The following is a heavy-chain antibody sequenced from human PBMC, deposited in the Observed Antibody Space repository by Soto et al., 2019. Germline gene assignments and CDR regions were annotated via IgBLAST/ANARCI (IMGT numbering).Heavy chain of an antibody. CDR3: ARSQGSSTSLEIYYYYYYAMDV. Sequence: QVQLVQSGAEVKKPGSSVKVSCKASGGTFSSYAISWVRQAPGQGLEWMGGIIPISGTANYAQKFQGRVTITADESTSTAYMELSSRRAEDTAVYYCARSQGSSTSLEIYYYYYYAMDVWGQGTTVTVSS. V-gene: IGHV1-69*01. D-gene: IGHD2-2*01. CDR2: IIPISGTA. J-gene: IGHJ6*02. CDR1: GGTFSSYA.